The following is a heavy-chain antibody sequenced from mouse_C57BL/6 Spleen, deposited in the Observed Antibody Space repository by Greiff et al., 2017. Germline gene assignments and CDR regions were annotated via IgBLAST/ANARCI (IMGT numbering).Heavy chain of an antibody. J-gene: IGHJ4*01. CDR2: INPYNGGT. V-gene: IGHV1-19*01. CDR1: GYTFTDYY. CDR3: AIYDYDDPGAMDY. Sequence: EVQLQQSGPVLVKPGASVKMSCKASGYTFTDYYMNWVKQSHGKSLEWIGVINPYNGGTSYNQKFKGKATLTVDKSSSTAYMELNSLTSEDSAVYYCAIYDYDDPGAMDYWGQGTSVTVSS. D-gene: IGHD2-4*01.